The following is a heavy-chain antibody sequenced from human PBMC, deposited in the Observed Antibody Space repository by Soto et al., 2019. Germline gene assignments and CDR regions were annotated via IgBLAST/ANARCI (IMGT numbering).Heavy chain of an antibody. CDR1: GFTFTSSA. V-gene: IGHV1-58*01. CDR2: IVVGSGNT. D-gene: IGHD3-3*01. CDR3: AAAYDFWSGYSSYYGMDV. Sequence: ASVKVSCKASGFTFTSSAVQWVRQARGQRLERIGWIVVGSGNTNYAQKFQERVTITRDMSTSTAYMELSSLRSEDTAVYYCAAAYDFWSGYSSYYGMDVWGQGTTVTVSS. J-gene: IGHJ6*02.